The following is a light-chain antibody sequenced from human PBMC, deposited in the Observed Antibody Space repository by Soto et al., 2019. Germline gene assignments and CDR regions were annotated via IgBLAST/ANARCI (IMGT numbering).Light chain of an antibody. CDR2: DAY. V-gene: IGKV3-20*01. Sequence: EIVLTQSPVTLSLSPGERATLSCRASQSISNNYLAWYQEKPGQAPRLLIYDAYIRLTGVTDRFSGSGFGTEFTLTISSLEPEDFAVYSCQQFRTSAMFTFGQGTKLEIK. CDR3: QQFRTSAMFT. CDR1: QSISNNY. J-gene: IGKJ2*01.